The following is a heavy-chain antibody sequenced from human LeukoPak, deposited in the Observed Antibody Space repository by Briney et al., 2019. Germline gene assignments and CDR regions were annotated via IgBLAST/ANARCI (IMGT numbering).Heavy chain of an antibody. Sequence: PGGSLRLSCAASGFTFDDHGMHWVRQLPGKGLQWVSGISWSSGIIGYADSVKGRFTVSRDNARNSLYLQMNSLSVEDTAVYYCARVLAIVGATYGVAFDIWGQGTMVTVSS. V-gene: IGHV3-9*01. D-gene: IGHD1-26*01. J-gene: IGHJ3*02. CDR1: GFTFDDHG. CDR2: ISWSSGII. CDR3: ARVLAIVGATYGVAFDI.